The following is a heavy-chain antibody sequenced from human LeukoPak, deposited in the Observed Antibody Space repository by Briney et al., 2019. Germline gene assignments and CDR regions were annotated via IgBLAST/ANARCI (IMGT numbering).Heavy chain of an antibody. J-gene: IGHJ3*02. Sequence: GASVKVSCKASGGTFRSYTISWVRQAPGQGLEWMGRIIPILGIANYAQKFQGRVTITANKSTSTAYMELSSLRSEDTAVYYCARPHQLDFWNAFDIWGQGTMVTVSS. V-gene: IGHV1-69*02. CDR2: IIPILGIA. CDR3: ARPHQLDFWNAFDI. CDR1: GGTFRSYT. D-gene: IGHD3-3*01.